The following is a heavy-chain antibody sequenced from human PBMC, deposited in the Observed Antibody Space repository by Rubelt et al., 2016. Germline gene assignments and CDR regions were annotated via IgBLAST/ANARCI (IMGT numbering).Heavy chain of an antibody. CDR1: GGSMSDHS. CDR3: ARDPRSGGYGYYFDY. CDR2: IYYSGST. D-gene: IGHD6-19*01. J-gene: IGHJ4*02. Sequence: QVYLQESGPGVVKPAETLSLRCTVSGGSMSDHSWSWMRQAPGKGLEWIGYIYYSGSTNYNPSLKSRVTISVDTSKNQFSLKLSSVTAADTAVYYCARDPRSGGYGYYFDYWGQGTLLTVSS. V-gene: IGHV4-59*11.